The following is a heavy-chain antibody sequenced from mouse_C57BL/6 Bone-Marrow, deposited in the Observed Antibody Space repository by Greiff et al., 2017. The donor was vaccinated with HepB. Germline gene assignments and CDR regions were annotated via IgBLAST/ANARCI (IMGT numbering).Heavy chain of an antibody. V-gene: IGHV1-55*01. Sequence: QVQLQQPGAELVKPGASVKMSCKASGYTFTSYWITWVKQRPGQGLEWIGDIYPGSGSTNYNEKFKSKATLTVDKPSSTAYMQLSSLTSEDSAVYYRAREGPFAYWGQGTLVTVSA. J-gene: IGHJ3*01. CDR2: IYPGSGST. CDR3: AREGPFAY. CDR1: GYTFTSYW.